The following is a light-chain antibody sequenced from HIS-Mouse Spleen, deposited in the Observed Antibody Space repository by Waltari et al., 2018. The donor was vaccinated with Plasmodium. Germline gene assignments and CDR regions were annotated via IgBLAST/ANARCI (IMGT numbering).Light chain of an antibody. CDR2: KDS. CDR3: QSADSSGTPNWV. J-gene: IGLJ3*02. Sequence: SYELTPPPSVSVSPGQTARITCSGDALPTPYAYWSQQKPGQAPVLVIYKDSERPSGIPERFSGSSSGTTVTLTISGVQAEDEADYYCQSADSSGTPNWVFGGGTKLTVL. CDR1: ALPTPY. V-gene: IGLV3-25*03.